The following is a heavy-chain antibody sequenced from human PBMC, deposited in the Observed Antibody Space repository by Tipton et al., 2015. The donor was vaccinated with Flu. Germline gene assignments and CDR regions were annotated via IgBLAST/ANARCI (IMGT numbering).Heavy chain of an antibody. CDR2: IYPGDSDT. CDR1: GYSFTSYW. Sequence: QLVQSGAEVKKPGESLKISCKGSGYSFTSYWIGWVRQMPGKGLEWMGIIYPGDSDTRYSPSFQGQVTISADKAISTAYLQWSRLKASDTAMYYCAGHRRVLLGAAAGAPDYWGQGTLVTVSS. CDR3: AGHRRVLLGAAAGAPDY. D-gene: IGHD6-13*01. V-gene: IGHV5-51*01. J-gene: IGHJ4*02.